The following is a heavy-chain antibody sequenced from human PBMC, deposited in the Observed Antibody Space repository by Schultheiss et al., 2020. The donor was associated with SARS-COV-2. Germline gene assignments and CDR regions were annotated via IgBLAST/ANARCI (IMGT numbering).Heavy chain of an antibody. CDR3: ARAYYYDSSGYYNSDYYYGMDV. CDR1: GFTFSTYG. V-gene: IGHV3-7*03. CDR2: IKGDGSEE. J-gene: IGHJ6*02. D-gene: IGHD3-22*01. Sequence: GESLKISCAGSGFTFSTYGFHWVRQAPGKGLEWVATIKGDGSEEHYVDSLKGRFTISRDNSKNTLYLQMNSLRAEDTAVYYCARAYYYDSSGYYNSDYYYGMDVWGQGTTVTVSS.